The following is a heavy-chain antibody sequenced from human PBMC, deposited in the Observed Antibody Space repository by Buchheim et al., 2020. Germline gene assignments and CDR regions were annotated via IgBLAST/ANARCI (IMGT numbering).Heavy chain of an antibody. J-gene: IGHJ6*02. CDR1: GGSISSSSYY. D-gene: IGHD2-2*02. Sequence: QLQLQESGPGLVKPSETLSLTCTVSGGSISSSSYYWGWIRQPPGKGLEWIGSIYYSGSTYYNPSLKSRVTISVDTSKNQFSLKLSSVTAADTAVYYCVQYCSSTSCYIPPYYYYGMDVWGQGTT. CDR2: IYYSGST. V-gene: IGHV4-39*07. CDR3: VQYCSSTSCYIPPYYYYGMDV.